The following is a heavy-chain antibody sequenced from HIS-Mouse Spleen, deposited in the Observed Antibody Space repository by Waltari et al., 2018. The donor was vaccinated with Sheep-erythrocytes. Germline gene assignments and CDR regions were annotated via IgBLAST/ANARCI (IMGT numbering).Heavy chain of an antibody. CDR1: GYTFTGYD. CDR3: ARGYCSSTSCYGYFQH. D-gene: IGHD2-2*01. CDR2: INPNSGGT. Sequence: QVQLVQSGAEVKKPGASVKVPCKASGYTFTGYDTPWVRQAPGQGLEWMGWINPNSGGTNYAQKFQGRVTMTRDTSISTAYMELSRLRSDDTAVYYCARGYCSSTSCYGYFQHWGQGTLVTVSS. V-gene: IGHV1-2*02. J-gene: IGHJ1*01.